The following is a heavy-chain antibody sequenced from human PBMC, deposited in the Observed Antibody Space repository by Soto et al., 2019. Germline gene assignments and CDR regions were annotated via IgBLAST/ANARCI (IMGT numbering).Heavy chain of an antibody. Sequence: EVQLVESGGALVQPGRSLRLSCEASGFTFDDYAMYWVRQAPGKGLEWVSSILWDSGSRGYAESVEGRFTISRDNAKNSLYLQMDGLRAEDTAIYYCVPEIRVARTEGDYYGMDFWGQGTKVIVSS. CDR2: ILWDSGSR. CDR3: VPEIRVARTEGDYYGMDF. CDR1: GFTFDDYA. V-gene: IGHV3-9*01. J-gene: IGHJ6*02. D-gene: IGHD5-12*01.